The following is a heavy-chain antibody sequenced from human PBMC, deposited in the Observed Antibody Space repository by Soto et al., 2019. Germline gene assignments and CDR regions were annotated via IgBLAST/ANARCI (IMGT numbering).Heavy chain of an antibody. CDR2: IYYSGST. CDR1: GGSISSYY. Sequence: QVQLQESGPGLVKPSETLSLTCTVSGGSISSYYWSWIRQPPGKGLEWIGYIYYSGSTNYNPSLKSRVTISVDTSKNQFSLKLSSVTAADTAVYYCARDNRSGYFYLDYWGQGTLVTVSS. V-gene: IGHV4-59*01. J-gene: IGHJ4*02. D-gene: IGHD3-22*01. CDR3: ARDNRSGYFYLDY.